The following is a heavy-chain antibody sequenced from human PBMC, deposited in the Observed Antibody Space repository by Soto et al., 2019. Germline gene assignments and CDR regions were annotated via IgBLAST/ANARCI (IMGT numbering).Heavy chain of an antibody. CDR1: GGSISSYY. J-gene: IGHJ4*02. CDR2: IYYSGST. V-gene: IGHV4-59*08. D-gene: IGHD6-19*01. CDR3: ARLRIAVAGKTIFDY. Sequence: PSETLSLTCTVSGGSISSYYWSWIRQPPGKGLEWIGYIYYSGSTNYNPSLKSRVTISVDTSKNQFSLKLSSVTAADTAVYYCARLRIAVAGKTIFDYWGQGTLVTVSS.